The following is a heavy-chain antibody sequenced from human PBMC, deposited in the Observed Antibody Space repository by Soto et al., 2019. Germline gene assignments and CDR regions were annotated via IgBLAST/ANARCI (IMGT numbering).Heavy chain of an antibody. CDR3: GGELLYTYYYYGMDV. CDR1: GFTFSSYG. D-gene: IGHD3-10*01. CDR2: ISYDGSNK. J-gene: IGHJ6*02. V-gene: IGHV3-30*03. Sequence: GGSLRLSCAASGFTFSSYGMHWVRQAPGKGLEWVAVISYDGSNKYYADSVKGRFTISRDNSKNTLYLQMNSLRAEDTAVYYFGGELLYTYYYYGMDVWGQGTTVTVSS.